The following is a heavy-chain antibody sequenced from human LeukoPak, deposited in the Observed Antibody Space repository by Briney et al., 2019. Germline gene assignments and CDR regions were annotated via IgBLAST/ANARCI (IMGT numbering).Heavy chain of an antibody. CDR2: IYPGDSDT. J-gene: IGHJ4*02. CDR3: ARHAIPSSGSFDY. V-gene: IGHV5-51*01. CDR1: GYSFTSYW. Sequence: GESLKISCKGSGYSFTSYWIGWVRQMPGKGLEWMGIIYPGDSDTRDSASFQGQVTISADKSITTAYLQWSSLKASDTAMYYCARHAIPSSGSFDYWGQGTLVTVSS. D-gene: IGHD3-22*01.